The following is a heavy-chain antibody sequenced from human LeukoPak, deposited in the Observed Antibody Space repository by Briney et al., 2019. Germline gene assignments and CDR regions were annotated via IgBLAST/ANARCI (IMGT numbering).Heavy chain of an antibody. CDR1: GGSFSGYY. Sequence: PSETLSHTCAVYGGSFSGYYWGWIRQPPGKGLEWIGSIYHSGSTYYNPSLKSRVTISVDTSKNQFSLKLSSVTAADTAVYYCARGGSPAAISFAFDIWGQGTMVTVSS. CDR3: ARGGSPAAISFAFDI. V-gene: IGHV4-38-2*01. D-gene: IGHD2-2*02. CDR2: IYHSGST. J-gene: IGHJ3*02.